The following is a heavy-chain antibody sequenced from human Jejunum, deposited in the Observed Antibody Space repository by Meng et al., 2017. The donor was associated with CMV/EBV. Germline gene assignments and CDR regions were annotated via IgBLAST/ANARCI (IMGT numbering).Heavy chain of an antibody. CDR2: IKQDGSEK. D-gene: IGHD6-19*01. V-gene: IGHV3-7*04. Sequence: ELQLVGVGGALVQPGGSLRLSWEGSGFTFSSYWMSWVRQAPGKGLEWVANIKQDGSEKYYVDSVKGRFTISRDNAKNSLYLQMNSLRAEDTAVYYCARAIAVAGTGYWGQGTLVTVSS. CDR3: ARAIAVAGTGY. J-gene: IGHJ4*02. CDR1: GFTFSSYW.